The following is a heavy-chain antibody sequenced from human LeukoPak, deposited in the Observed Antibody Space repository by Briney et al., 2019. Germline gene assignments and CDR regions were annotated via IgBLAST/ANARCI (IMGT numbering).Heavy chain of an antibody. CDR2: IILIFGTA. CDR3: ARAGTTGTTGFDY. D-gene: IGHD1-1*01. J-gene: IGHJ4*02. V-gene: IGHV1-69*05. Sequence: ASVKVSCKASGGTFSSYAISWVRQAPGQGLEWMGGIILIFGTANYAQKFQGRVTITTDESTSTAYMELSSLRSEDTAVYYCARAGTTGTTGFDYWGRGTLVTVSS. CDR1: GGTFSSYA.